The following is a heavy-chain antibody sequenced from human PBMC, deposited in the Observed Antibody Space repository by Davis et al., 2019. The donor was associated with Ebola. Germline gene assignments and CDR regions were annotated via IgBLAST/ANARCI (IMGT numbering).Heavy chain of an antibody. D-gene: IGHD1-1*01. Sequence: PGGSLRLSCKGSGYSFTSYWIGWVRQMPGKGLEWMGIIYPGDSDTRYSPSFQGQVTISADKSISTAYLQWSSLKASDTAMYYCARLKLEPATAPYDWGQGTLVTVSS. CDR2: IYPGDSDT. CDR1: GYSFTSYW. V-gene: IGHV5-51*01. J-gene: IGHJ4*02. CDR3: ARLKLEPATAPYD.